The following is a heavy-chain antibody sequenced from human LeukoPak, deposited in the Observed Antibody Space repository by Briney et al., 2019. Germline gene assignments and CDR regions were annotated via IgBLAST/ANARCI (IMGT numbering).Heavy chain of an antibody. CDR1: GYTFTSYG. Sequence: ASVKVSCKASGYTFTSYGISWVRQAPGQGIEWMGWISAYNGNTNYAQKLQGRVTMTTDTSTSTAYMELRSLRSDDTAVYYCARDHVHYDILTGYQYPGYWGQGTLVTVSS. CDR3: ARDHVHYDILTGYQYPGY. V-gene: IGHV1-18*01. CDR2: ISAYNGNT. D-gene: IGHD3-9*01. J-gene: IGHJ4*02.